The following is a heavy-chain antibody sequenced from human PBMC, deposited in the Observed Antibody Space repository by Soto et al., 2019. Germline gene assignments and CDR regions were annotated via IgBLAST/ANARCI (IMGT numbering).Heavy chain of an antibody. V-gene: IGHV1-69*05. CDR1: GGTFSSYT. Sequence: SVKVSCKASGGTFSSYTISWVRQAPGQGLEWMGGIIPIFGTASYAQKFQGRVTMTTDASTSTVYMELSSLRSEDTAVYYCARDGDPGDYAVGWYFDLWGRGSLVTVSS. J-gene: IGHJ2*01. CDR3: ARDGDPGDYAVGWYFDL. D-gene: IGHD4-17*01. CDR2: IIPIFGTA.